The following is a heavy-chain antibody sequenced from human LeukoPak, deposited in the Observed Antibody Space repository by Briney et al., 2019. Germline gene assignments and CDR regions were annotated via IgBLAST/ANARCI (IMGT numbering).Heavy chain of an antibody. V-gene: IGHV3-43D*03. CDR2: ISWDGGST. J-gene: IGHJ4*02. D-gene: IGHD4-23*01. CDR3: AKGGGGSFDY. CDR1: GFTFDDYA. Sequence: GGSLRLSCAASGFTFDDYAMHWVRQAPGKGLEWVSLISWDGGSTYYADSVKGRFTISRDNSKNSLYLQMNSLRAVDTALYYCAKGGGGSFDYWGQGTLVTVSS.